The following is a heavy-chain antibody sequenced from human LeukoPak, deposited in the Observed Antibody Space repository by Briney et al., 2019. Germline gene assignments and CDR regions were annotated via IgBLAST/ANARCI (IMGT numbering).Heavy chain of an antibody. Sequence: PGGSLRLSCAASGFTFSSYAMHWVRQAPGKGLEWVAVISYDGSNKYYADSVKGRFTISRDNPKNTLYLQMNSLRAEDTAVYYCARGLRGIAVAGPFDYWGQGTLVTVSS. V-gene: IGHV3-30-3*01. D-gene: IGHD6-19*01. CDR3: ARGLRGIAVAGPFDY. J-gene: IGHJ4*02. CDR2: ISYDGSNK. CDR1: GFTFSSYA.